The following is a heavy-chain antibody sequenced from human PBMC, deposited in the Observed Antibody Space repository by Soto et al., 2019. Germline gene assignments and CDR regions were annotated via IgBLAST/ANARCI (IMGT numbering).Heavy chain of an antibody. Sequence: QVQLVESGGGVVQPGRSLRLSCAASGFTFSSYAIHWVLQAPGKGLEWVAVISYDGSNKYYADSVKGRFTISRDNSKNTLYLQMNSLRAEDTAVYYCARVEEQWLAFDYWGQGTLVTVSS. CDR2: ISYDGSNK. CDR3: ARVEEQWLAFDY. D-gene: IGHD6-19*01. V-gene: IGHV3-30-3*01. CDR1: GFTFSSYA. J-gene: IGHJ4*02.